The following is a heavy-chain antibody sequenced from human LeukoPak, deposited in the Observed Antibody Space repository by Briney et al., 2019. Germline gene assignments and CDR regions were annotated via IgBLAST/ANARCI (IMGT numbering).Heavy chain of an antibody. Sequence: GASVKVSCKASGYTFTGYYMHWVRQAPGQGLEWMGWINPNSGGTNYAQKFQGRVTMTRDTSISTAYMELSRLRSDGTAVYYCARLGGELVPFFDYWGQGTLVTVSS. D-gene: IGHD6-13*01. CDR2: INPNSGGT. CDR1: GYTFTGYY. J-gene: IGHJ4*02. CDR3: ARLGGELVPFFDY. V-gene: IGHV1-2*02.